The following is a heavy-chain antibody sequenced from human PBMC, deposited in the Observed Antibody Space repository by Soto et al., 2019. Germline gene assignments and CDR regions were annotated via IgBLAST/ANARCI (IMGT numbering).Heavy chain of an antibody. J-gene: IGHJ6*02. CDR3: ARLPEGSDDGMDV. D-gene: IGHD2-15*01. Sequence: QVQLVESGGGVVQPGRSLRLSCAGSGFTFSIYGIHWVRQAPGKGLEWVAVIWYDGSNKYYADSVKGRFTISRDNSKNKVNLQMSSLRVEETAVYYCARLPEGSDDGMDVWGQGTTVSVSS. CDR2: IWYDGSNK. V-gene: IGHV3-33*01. CDR1: GFTFSIYG.